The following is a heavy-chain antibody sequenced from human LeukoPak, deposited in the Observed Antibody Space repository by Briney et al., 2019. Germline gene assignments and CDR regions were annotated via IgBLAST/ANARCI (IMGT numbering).Heavy chain of an antibody. CDR2: IYYSGST. J-gene: IGHJ6*03. CDR3: ARAPSSYYYYYMDV. V-gene: IGHV4-59*01. Sequence: SETLSLTCTVSGGSISSYYWSWIRQPPGKGLEWIGYIYYSGSTNYNPSLKSRVTISVDTSKNQVSLKLSSVTAADTAVYYCARAPSSYYYYYMDVWGKGTTVTVSS. CDR1: GGSISSYY.